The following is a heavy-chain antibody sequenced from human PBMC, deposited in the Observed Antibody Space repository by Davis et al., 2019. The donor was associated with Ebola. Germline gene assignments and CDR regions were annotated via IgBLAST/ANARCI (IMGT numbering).Heavy chain of an antibody. CDR3: ATDGTAAGYFAY. Sequence: GESLKISCAASEFTFSDYYMSWVRQAPGKGLEWIGRIKSKRDDGTAEYAAPVKGRFTISRDDSKNMVFLQMNSLKTEDTAVYSCATDGTAAGYFAYWGQGSLVTVSS. CDR2: IKSKRDDGTA. V-gene: IGHV3-15*01. CDR1: EFTFSDYY. J-gene: IGHJ4*02. D-gene: IGHD6-13*01.